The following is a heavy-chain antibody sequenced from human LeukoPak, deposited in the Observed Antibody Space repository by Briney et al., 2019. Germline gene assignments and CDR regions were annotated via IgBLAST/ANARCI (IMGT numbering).Heavy chain of an antibody. CDR3: ARREGYNFDY. CDR1: GYSISSGFY. CDR2: FHHSGST. Sequence: PSETLSLTCSVSGYSISSGFYWDWIRQPPGKGLEWIGSFHHSGSTPYNPSLNSRVSISVDTSKNQLSLKLSSVTAADTAVYYRARREGYNFDYWGQGALVTVSS. V-gene: IGHV4-38-2*02. D-gene: IGHD5-24*01. J-gene: IGHJ4*02.